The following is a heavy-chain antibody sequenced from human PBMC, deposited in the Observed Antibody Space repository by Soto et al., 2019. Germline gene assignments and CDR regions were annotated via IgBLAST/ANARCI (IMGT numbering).Heavy chain of an antibody. CDR1: GYTFTSYG. CDR3: ARDLGGSNSAPVDY. D-gene: IGHD1-26*01. J-gene: IGHJ4*02. Sequence: QVQLVQSGAEVKKPGASVKVSCKASGYTFTSYGISWVRQAPGQGLEWMGWISAYNGNTKYAQKLQGRVTTTTKTSTRTAYMELRNLSFDDTAVYYCARDLGGSNSAPVDYWGQGALVTVSS. V-gene: IGHV1-18*01. CDR2: ISAYNGNT.